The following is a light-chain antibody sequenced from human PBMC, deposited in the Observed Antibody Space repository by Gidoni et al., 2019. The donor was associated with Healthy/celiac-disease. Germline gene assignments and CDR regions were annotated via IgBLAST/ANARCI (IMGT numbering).Light chain of an antibody. Sequence: DIQMTQSPSSLSASVGDRVTITCQASQDISNYLNWYQQKPGKAPKLLIYDASNLETGVPSRFSGSGSGTDFTFTISSLQPEDIATYYCQQYVNLPRTFXXXTKVEIK. V-gene: IGKV1-33*01. J-gene: IGKJ1*01. CDR1: QDISNY. CDR3: QQYVNLPRT. CDR2: DAS.